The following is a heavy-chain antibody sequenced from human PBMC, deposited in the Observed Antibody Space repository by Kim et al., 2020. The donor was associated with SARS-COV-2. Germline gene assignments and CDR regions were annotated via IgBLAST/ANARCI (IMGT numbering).Heavy chain of an antibody. CDR1: GYTFTSYA. CDR2: INAGNGNT. D-gene: IGHD6-13*01. J-gene: IGHJ2*01. CDR3: ARSVCSRCIAAAGTAKTNWYFDL. Sequence: ASVKVSCKASGYTFTSYAMHWVRQAPGQRLEWMGWINAGNGNTKYSQKFQGRVTITRDTSASTAYMELSSLRSEDTAVYYCARSVCSRCIAAAGTAKTNWYFDLWGRGTLVTVSS. V-gene: IGHV1-3*01.